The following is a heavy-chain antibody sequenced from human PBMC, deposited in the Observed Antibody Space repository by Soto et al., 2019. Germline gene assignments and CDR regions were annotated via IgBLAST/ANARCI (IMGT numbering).Heavy chain of an antibody. CDR2: ISYDGTNK. V-gene: IGHV3-30*18. J-gene: IGHJ4*02. Sequence: PGGSLRLSCAASGFTFSTHGMHWVRQAPGKGLEWVAVISYDGTNKYYADSVKGRFTISRDNSKNTLYLQMNSLRAEDTAVYYCAKGSHGSGSLYYFDYWGQGTLVTVSS. CDR3: AKGSHGSGSLYYFDY. D-gene: IGHD3-10*01. CDR1: GFTFSTHG.